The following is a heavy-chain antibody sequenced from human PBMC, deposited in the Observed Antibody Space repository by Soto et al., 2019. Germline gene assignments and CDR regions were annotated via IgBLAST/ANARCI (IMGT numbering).Heavy chain of an antibody. Sequence: SETLSLTCTVSGGSISSGGYYWSWIRQHPGKGLEWIGYIYYSGSTYYNPSLKSRVTISVDTSKNQFSLKLSSVTAADTAVYYCARMRGGSGSPIYYYYGMDVWGQGTTVTVSS. V-gene: IGHV4-31*03. CDR1: GGSISSGGYY. D-gene: IGHD3-10*01. J-gene: IGHJ6*02. CDR2: IYYSGST. CDR3: ARMRGGSGSPIYYYYGMDV.